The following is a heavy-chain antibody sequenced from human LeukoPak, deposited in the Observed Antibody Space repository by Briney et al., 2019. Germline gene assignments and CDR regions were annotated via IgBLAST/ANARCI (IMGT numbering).Heavy chain of an antibody. D-gene: IGHD3-10*01. CDR2: IWYDGSNK. CDR3: ARDILWFGERFYGMDV. CDR1: GFTFSSYG. Sequence: GGSLRLSCAASGFTFSSYGMHWVRQAPGKGLEWVAAIWYDGSNKYYADSVKGRFTISRDNSKNTLYLQMNSLRAEDTAVYYCARDILWFGERFYGMDVWGKGTTVTVSS. V-gene: IGHV3-33*01. J-gene: IGHJ6*04.